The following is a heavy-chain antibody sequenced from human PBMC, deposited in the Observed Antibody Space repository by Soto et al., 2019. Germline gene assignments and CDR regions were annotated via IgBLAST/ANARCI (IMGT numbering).Heavy chain of an antibody. Sequence: PGGSLRLSCRVSGFTLGDHAVSWYRQAPGKGLEWVSFIRSTVFGGTAENAASVKGRFTISKDDSKSIVYLQMNSLKTEDTAVYYCAKWGGTYPDYWGQGTLVTVSS. CDR3: AKWGGTYPDY. D-gene: IGHD1-26*01. V-gene: IGHV3-49*03. CDR1: GFTLGDHA. CDR2: IRSTVFGGTA. J-gene: IGHJ4*02.